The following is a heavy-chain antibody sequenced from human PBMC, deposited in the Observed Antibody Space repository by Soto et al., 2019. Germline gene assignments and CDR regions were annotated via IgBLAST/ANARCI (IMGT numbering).Heavy chain of an antibody. CDR3: ARGLRYFDWSTFDY. CDR2: INAGNGNT. V-gene: IGHV1-3*01. Sequence: ASVKVSCKASGYTFTSYAMHWVRQAPGQRLEWMGWINAGNGNTKYSQKFQGRVTITRDTSASTAYMELSSLRSEDTAVYYCARGLRYFDWSTFDYWGQGTLVTVSS. J-gene: IGHJ4*02. CDR1: GYTFTSYA. D-gene: IGHD3-9*01.